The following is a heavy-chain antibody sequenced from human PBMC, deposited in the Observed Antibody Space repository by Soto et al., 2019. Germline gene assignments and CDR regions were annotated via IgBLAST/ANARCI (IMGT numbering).Heavy chain of an antibody. CDR2: ISGGGGST. V-gene: IGHV3-23*01. CDR1: GFTFSSYA. D-gene: IGHD3-10*01. CDR3: AKEGRTRGGGYFDF. Sequence: EVQLLESGGGLVQPGGSLRLACAASGFTFSSYAMSWVRQAPGTGLAWVSAISGGGGSTYYADSVKGRFTISRDNSKNTLYMQMNSLRAEDTAVYYCAKEGRTRGGGYFDFWGQGTLVTVSS. J-gene: IGHJ4*02.